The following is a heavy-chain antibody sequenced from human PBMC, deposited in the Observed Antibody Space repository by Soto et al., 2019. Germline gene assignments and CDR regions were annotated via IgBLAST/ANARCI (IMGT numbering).Heavy chain of an antibody. Sequence: ASVKVSCKASGYTFTAYQMHWVRQAPGQGLEWMGIINPSGGSTVYAQKFQGRVTMTRDTSTSTVYMELSSLRSEDTAVYYCAKWSDNFDSIGRPLDYWGQGTLVTVSS. CDR2: INPSGGST. V-gene: IGHV1-46*01. CDR3: AKWSDNFDSIGRPLDY. D-gene: IGHD3-22*01. J-gene: IGHJ4*02. CDR1: GYTFTAYQ.